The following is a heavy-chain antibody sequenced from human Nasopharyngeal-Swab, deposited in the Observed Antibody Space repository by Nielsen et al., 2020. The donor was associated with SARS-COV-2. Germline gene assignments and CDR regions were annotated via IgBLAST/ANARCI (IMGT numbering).Heavy chain of an antibody. D-gene: IGHD3-16*02. V-gene: IGHV3-7*01. J-gene: IGHJ4*01. CDR1: GFTFSSYW. CDR2: IKRDGSEK. Sequence: GGSLRLSCAASGFTFSSYWMSWVRQAPGKGLEGVANIKRDGSEKYYADSVKGRFTVSRDNAKSSLYLQMNSLRAEDTAVYYCAREWEAYGYLWGNYRYTIFDYWGRGTLVTVSS. CDR3: AREWEAYGYLWGNYRYTIFDY.